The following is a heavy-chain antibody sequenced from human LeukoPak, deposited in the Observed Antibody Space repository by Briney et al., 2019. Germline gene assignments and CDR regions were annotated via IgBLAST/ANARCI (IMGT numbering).Heavy chain of an antibody. CDR3: ARGTRGGSGSYYNVGAFDI. D-gene: IGHD3-10*01. CDR1: GGSISSYY. CDR2: IYTSGGT. V-gene: IGHV4-4*07. Sequence: PSETLSLTCTVSGGSISSYYWSWIRQPAGKGLEWIGRIYTSGGTNYNPSLKGGVTISVETSKNKSSWKLSCVTAADTAVYYCARGTRGGSGSYYNVGAFDIWGQGTMVTVSS. J-gene: IGHJ3*02.